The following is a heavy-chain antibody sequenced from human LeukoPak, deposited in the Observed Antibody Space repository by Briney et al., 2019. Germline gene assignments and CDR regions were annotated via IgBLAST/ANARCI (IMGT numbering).Heavy chain of an antibody. Sequence: GGSLRLSCVASDFTFSNYWMSWVRQAPGKGLEWVSVIYSGGSTYYADSVKGRFTISRDNSKSTLYIQMNSLRAEDTAVYYCARAKPKNMVRGLIMRRESRYYFDYWGQGTLVTVSS. CDR3: ARAKPKNMVRGLIMRRESRYYFDY. CDR1: DFTFSNYW. V-gene: IGHV3-53*01. CDR2: IYSGGST. D-gene: IGHD3-10*01. J-gene: IGHJ4*02.